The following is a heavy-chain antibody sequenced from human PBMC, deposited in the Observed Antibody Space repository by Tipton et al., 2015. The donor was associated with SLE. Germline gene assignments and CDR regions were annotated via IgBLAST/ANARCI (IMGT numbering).Heavy chain of an antibody. Sequence: TLSLTCNVSGGSISSGSYYWTWIRQPAGKGLEWIGRIYSRGSTNYNPSLMSRVTISADTSKNQFSLKLSSVTAADTAMYYCARFERIMIQFGGVTITPGGVDYWGQGTLVTVSS. CDR2: IYSRGST. CDR1: GGSISSGSYY. V-gene: IGHV4-61*02. CDR3: ARFERIMIQFGGVTITPGGVDY. D-gene: IGHD3-16*01. J-gene: IGHJ4*02.